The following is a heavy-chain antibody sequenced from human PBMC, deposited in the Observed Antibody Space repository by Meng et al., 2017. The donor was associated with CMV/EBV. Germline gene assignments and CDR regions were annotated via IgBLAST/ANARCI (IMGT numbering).Heavy chain of an antibody. D-gene: IGHD3-22*01. J-gene: IGHJ4*02. CDR3: ASTPQYYSDGSGYLVSGGN. V-gene: IGHV3-7*01. Sequence: GESLKISCAASGFTFSSYWMSGVRQAPGKGLEWVANIKQDGSEQCYVDSVKGRFTISRDNAKYSLYLQMKNLRTQDTAVYYCASTPQYYSDGSGYLVSGGNWGQGTLVTVSS. CDR2: IKQDGSEQ. CDR1: GFTFSSYW.